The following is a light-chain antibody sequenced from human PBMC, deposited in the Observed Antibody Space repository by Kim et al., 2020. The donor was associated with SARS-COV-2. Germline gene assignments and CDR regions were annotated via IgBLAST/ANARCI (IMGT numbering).Light chain of an antibody. CDR2: GAS. V-gene: IGKV3-15*01. Sequence: EIVMTQSPATLPVSPGERATLSCKASQSVRNNLAWYQQKPGQTPRLLIYGASTRATDTPARFSGSGSGTAFTLTISSLQSEDFGIYYCQQYNNWLTFGGGTKVDIK. J-gene: IGKJ4*01. CDR3: QQYNNWLT. CDR1: QSVRNN.